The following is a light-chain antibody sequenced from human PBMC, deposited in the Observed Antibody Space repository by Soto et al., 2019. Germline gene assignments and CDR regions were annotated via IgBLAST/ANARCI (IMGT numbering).Light chain of an antibody. V-gene: IGLV2-14*01. CDR1: SSDVGHDKY. CDR3: SSYTSAHTVI. Sequence: QSVLTQPASVSGAPGQSVSISCTGTSSDVGHDKYVSWYQQHPGKVPKLLIYEVTDRPSGISNRFSGSKSGNTASLTISGLQAEDEADYYFSSYTSAHTVIFGGGTQLTVL. CDR2: EVT. J-gene: IGLJ7*01.